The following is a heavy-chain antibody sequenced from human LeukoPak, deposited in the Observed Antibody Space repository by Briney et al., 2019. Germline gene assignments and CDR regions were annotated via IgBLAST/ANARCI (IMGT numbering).Heavy chain of an antibody. CDR2: ISYDGSNK. V-gene: IGHV3-30-3*01. J-gene: IGHJ3*02. D-gene: IGHD2-2*01. CDR1: GFTVSSNY. Sequence: GGSLRLSCAASGFTVSSNYMSWVRQAPGKGLEWVAVISYDGSNKYYADSVKGRFTISRDNSKNTLYLQMNSLRAEDTAVYYCARDVVVPAAPYDAFDIWGQGTMVTVSS. CDR3: ARDVVVPAAPYDAFDI.